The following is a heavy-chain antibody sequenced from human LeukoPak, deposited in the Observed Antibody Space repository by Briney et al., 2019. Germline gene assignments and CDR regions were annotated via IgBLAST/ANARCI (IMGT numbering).Heavy chain of an antibody. D-gene: IGHD6-13*01. CDR2: INHSGST. Sequence: SETLSLTCAVYGGSFSGYYWSWIRQPPGKGLGWIGEINHSGSTNYNPSLKSRVTISVDTSKNQFSLKLSSVTAADTAVYYCARLAAAGTGRGNFDYWGQGTLVTVSS. CDR1: GGSFSGYY. CDR3: ARLAAAGTGRGNFDY. J-gene: IGHJ4*02. V-gene: IGHV4-34*01.